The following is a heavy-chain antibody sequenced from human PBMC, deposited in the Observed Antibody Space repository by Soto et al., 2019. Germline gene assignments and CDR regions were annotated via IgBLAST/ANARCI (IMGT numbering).Heavy chain of an antibody. CDR1: GFTFSSYA. Sequence: GGSLRLSCAASGFTFSSYAMSWVRQAPGKGLEWVSAISGSGGSTYYADSVKGRFTISRDNSKNTLYLQTNSLRSEDTAVYYCARVGEGDGYTKAYWYFDLWGRGTLVTVSS. J-gene: IGHJ2*01. V-gene: IGHV3-23*01. CDR3: ARVGEGDGYTKAYWYFDL. D-gene: IGHD2-21*01. CDR2: ISGSGGST.